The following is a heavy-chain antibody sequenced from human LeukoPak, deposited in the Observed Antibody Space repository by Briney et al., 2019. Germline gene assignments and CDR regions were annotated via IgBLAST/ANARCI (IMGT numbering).Heavy chain of an antibody. D-gene: IGHD3-10*02. CDR2: TSSSSSHI. Sequence: GGSLRLSCSASGFPFSSYSMKWVRQAPGKGLEWVSSTSSSSSHISYADSVKGRFTISRDNAKNSLYLQMNSLRAEDTAVYYCAELGITMIGGVWGKGTTVTISS. CDR3: AELGITMIGGV. CDR1: GFPFSSYS. V-gene: IGHV3-21*01. J-gene: IGHJ6*04.